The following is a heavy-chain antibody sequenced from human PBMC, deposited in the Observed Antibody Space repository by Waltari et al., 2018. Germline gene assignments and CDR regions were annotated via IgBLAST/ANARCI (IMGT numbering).Heavy chain of an antibody. V-gene: IGHV1-8*02. D-gene: IGHD3-3*01. Sequence: QVQLVQTGAEVLRPGAAVKVSCQASGYTFINYAINWGRQAAGQGLEWMGWVNPNSGTTAYAQKFQGRISMTWDTFTRTAYMELSNLRSDDTAVFYCARGRDVFANFDYNWFDPWGQGTLVTVSS. CDR1: GYTFINYA. J-gene: IGHJ5*02. CDR2: VNPNSGTT. CDR3: ARGRDVFANFDYNWFDP.